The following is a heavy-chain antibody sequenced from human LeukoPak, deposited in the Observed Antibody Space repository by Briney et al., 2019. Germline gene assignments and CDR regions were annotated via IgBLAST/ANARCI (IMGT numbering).Heavy chain of an antibody. D-gene: IGHD2-21*02. V-gene: IGHV4-59*01. J-gene: IGHJ3*02. CDR1: GGSISSYY. Sequence: SETLSLTCTVSGGSISSYYWSWLRQPPGKGLEWIGYIYYSGSTNYNPSLKSRVTISVDTSKNQFSLKLSSVTAADTAVYYCARGAYCGGDCYYGVGAFDIWGQGTMVTVSS. CDR3: ARGAYCGGDCYYGVGAFDI. CDR2: IYYSGST.